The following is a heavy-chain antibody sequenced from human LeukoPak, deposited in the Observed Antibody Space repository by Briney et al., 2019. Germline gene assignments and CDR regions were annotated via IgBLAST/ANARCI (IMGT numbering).Heavy chain of an antibody. CDR1: GGSISSGSYY. V-gene: IGHV4-61*02. CDR3: ARVPYDFWSGYYGAFDI. Sequence: PSQTLSLTCTVAGGSISSGSYYWSWIRQPAGKGLEWIGRIYTSASTNYNPSLKNRVTISVDTSKNQFSLKLSSVTAADTAVYYCARVPYDFWSGYYGAFDIWGQGTMVTVSS. CDR2: IYTSAST. J-gene: IGHJ3*02. D-gene: IGHD3-3*01.